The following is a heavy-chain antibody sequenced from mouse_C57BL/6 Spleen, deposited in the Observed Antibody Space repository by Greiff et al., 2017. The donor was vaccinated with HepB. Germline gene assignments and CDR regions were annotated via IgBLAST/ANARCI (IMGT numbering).Heavy chain of an antibody. CDR3: ARRGIYYYGSSYYYDY. CDR1: GYTFTDYN. V-gene: IGHV1-18*01. Sequence: EVQLQQSGPELVKPGASVKIPCKASGYTFTDYNMDWVKQSHGKSLEWIGDINPNNGGTIYNQKFKGQATLTVDKSSSTAYMELRSLTSEDTAVYYCARRGIYYYGSSYYYDYWGQGTTLTVSS. J-gene: IGHJ2*01. D-gene: IGHD1-1*01. CDR2: INPNNGGT.